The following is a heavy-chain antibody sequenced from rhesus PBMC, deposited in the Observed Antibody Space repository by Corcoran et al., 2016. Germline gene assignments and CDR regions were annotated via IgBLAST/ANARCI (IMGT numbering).Heavy chain of an antibody. V-gene: IGHV4S12*01. J-gene: IGHJ6*01. CDR2: IYSNSEST. Sequence: QVQLQESGPGVVKPSETLSLTCAVSGGSISSGYYYWSWIRQPPGKGLEWIGGIYSNSESTNYNPSLKTRVTISIDTSKNQFSLNLNSVTAADTAVYYCARGLPWDGLQSWGQGVVVTVSS. CDR1: GGSISSGYYY. CDR3: ARGLPWDGLQS. D-gene: IGHD1-44*01.